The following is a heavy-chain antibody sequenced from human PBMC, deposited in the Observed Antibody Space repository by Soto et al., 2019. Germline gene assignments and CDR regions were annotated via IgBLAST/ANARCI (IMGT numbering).Heavy chain of an antibody. CDR2: IDTDGSRT. CDR3: VRGRPPKWFDP. V-gene: IGHV3-74*01. CDR1: GFTLRSYW. Sequence: EVQLVESGGGLVQPGGSLRLSCAASGFTLRSYWMHWVRQAPGKGPMWVSRIDTDGSRTTYADSVKGRFTISRDNAKNMMYLQLNSLSAEDTAVYYCVRGRPPKWFDPWGQGTLVTVSS. D-gene: IGHD6-6*01. J-gene: IGHJ5*02.